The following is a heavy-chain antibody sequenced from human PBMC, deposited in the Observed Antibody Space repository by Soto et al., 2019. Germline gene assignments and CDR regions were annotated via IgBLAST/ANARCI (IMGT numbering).Heavy chain of an antibody. D-gene: IGHD1-26*01. CDR1: GGSFSGYY. J-gene: IGHJ6*02. V-gene: IGHV4-34*01. Sequence: PSETLSLTCAVYGGSFSGYYWSWIRQPPGKGLEWIGEINHSGSTNYNPSLKSRVTISVDTSKNQFSLKLSSVTAADTAVYYCARGKVGAIGMDVCGQRTTVTVSS. CDR3: ARGKVGAIGMDV. CDR2: INHSGST.